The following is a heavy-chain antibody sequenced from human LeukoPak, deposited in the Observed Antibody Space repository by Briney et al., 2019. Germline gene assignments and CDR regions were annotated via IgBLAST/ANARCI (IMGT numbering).Heavy chain of an antibody. Sequence: PGGSLRLSCAASGFTFSNAWMSWVRHAPGKGLEWVGRIKSKTDGGTTDYAAPVKGRFTISRDDSKNTLYLQMNSLKTEDTAVYYYTTDYRFIYYYGMDVWGQATTVTVSS. CDR3: TTDYRFIYYYGMDV. J-gene: IGHJ6*02. CDR1: GFTFSNAW. V-gene: IGHV3-15*01. CDR2: IKSKTDGGTT. D-gene: IGHD3-16*01.